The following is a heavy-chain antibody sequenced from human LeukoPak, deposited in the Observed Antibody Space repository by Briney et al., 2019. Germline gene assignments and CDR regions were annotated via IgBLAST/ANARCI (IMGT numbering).Heavy chain of an antibody. CDR3: ARDFSAA. V-gene: IGHV4-34*01. J-gene: IGHJ5*02. CDR2: INHSGST. Sequence: SETLSLTCAVYGGSFSGYYWSWIRQPPGKGLEWIGEINHSGSTNYNPSLKSRVTISVDTSKNQFSLKLSSVTAADTAVYYCARDFSAAWGQGTLVTVSS. D-gene: IGHD2-2*01. CDR1: GGSFSGYY.